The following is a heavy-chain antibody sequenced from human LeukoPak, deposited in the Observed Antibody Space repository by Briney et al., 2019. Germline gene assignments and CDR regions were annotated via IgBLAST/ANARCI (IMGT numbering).Heavy chain of an antibody. J-gene: IGHJ4*02. CDR2: IKQDGSDK. CDR3: ARASADRYDGSGNGGVYFCY. D-gene: IGHD3-22*01. CDR1: GFSLSGYW. V-gene: IGHV3-7*01. Sequence: PGGSLRLSCAASGFSLSGYWMSWVRLTPGKGLEWVANIKQDGSDKFYVDSVRGRFTVSRDNAKNSLYLQMNSVRVEDTGVYYCARASADRYDGSGNGGVYFCYWGQGTLVTVSS.